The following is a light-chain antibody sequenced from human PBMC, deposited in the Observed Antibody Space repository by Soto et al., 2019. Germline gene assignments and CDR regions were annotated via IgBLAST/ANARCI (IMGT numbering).Light chain of an antibody. CDR2: DVS. V-gene: IGLV2-14*01. Sequence: QAVVTQPASVSGSPGQSITISCTGTSSDVGAYNYVSWYQQHPGKAPKLMIYDVSNRPSGVSNRFSGSKSGNTASLTISGLQAEDEADYYCSSYTSSTTLDVVFGGGTKLTVL. J-gene: IGLJ2*01. CDR3: SSYTSSTTLDVV. CDR1: SSDVGAYNY.